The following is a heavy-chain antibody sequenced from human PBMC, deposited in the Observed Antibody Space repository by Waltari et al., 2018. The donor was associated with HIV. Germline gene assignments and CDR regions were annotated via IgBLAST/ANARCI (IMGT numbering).Heavy chain of an antibody. D-gene: IGHD1-26*01. Sequence: EVRLVESGGGLVQPGGSLRLSCAASGFTLSSYWMHWVRQAPGKGLVGVSRINSDGSTTSYAASVKGRFTISRDNAKNTLYLQMNSLRAEDTAVYYCAKGGANPIDFWGQGTLVTVSS. V-gene: IGHV3-74*01. CDR1: GFTLSSYW. J-gene: IGHJ4*02. CDR3: AKGGANPIDF. CDR2: INSDGSTT.